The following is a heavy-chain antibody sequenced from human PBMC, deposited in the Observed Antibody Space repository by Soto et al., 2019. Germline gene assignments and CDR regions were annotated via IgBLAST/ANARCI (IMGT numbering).Heavy chain of an antibody. CDR1: GGSITGYCYS. V-gene: IGHV4-30-2*01. CDR3: ARDGGYGDRDYFDS. Sequence: QLQLQESGSGLVKPSQTLSLTCAVSGGSITGYCYSWCWIRQPPGKGLEWIGYINRSGSNNYSPSLTSRVSIAKDRYKNQWSLKISSVTAADTAVYYCARDGGYGDRDYFDSWGKGPRVTVSS. J-gene: IGHJ4*02. CDR2: INRSGSN. D-gene: IGHD4-17*01.